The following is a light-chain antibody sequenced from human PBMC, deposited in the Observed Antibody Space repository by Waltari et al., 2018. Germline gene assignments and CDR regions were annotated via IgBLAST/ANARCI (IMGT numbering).Light chain of an antibody. CDR1: QNITNS. J-gene: IGKJ1*01. CDR2: RAS. CDR3: QQYHSYPWT. Sequence: DIQMTQSPSALSAYEGDRVTPTCRASQNITNSLAWYQQRPGKAPNLLIYRASTLETGVPSRFGGSGSGTEFSLTITSLQPDDFATYHCQQYHSYPWTFGQGTKVEIK. V-gene: IGKV1-5*03.